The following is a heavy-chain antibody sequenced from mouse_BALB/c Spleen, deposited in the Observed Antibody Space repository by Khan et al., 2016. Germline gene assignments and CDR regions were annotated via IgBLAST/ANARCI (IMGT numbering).Heavy chain of an antibody. J-gene: IGHJ2*01. CDR1: GYTFTNYW. CDR2: IYPGGDYI. D-gene: IGHD1-2*01. CDR3: ARSLLRVRTDY. V-gene: IGHV1-63*02. Sequence: QVQLQQSGAELVRPGTSVKISCKASGYTFTNYWLGWVKQRPGHGLEWIGDIYPGGDYINYNEKFTGKATLTADTSSSTAYMQISSLTAEDSAVYFCARSLLRVRTDYWGQGTTLTVSS.